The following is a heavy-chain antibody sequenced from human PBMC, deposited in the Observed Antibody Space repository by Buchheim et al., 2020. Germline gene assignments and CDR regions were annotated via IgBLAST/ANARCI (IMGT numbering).Heavy chain of an antibody. CDR1: GGSVSSGNYY. D-gene: IGHD4-11*01. CDR2: IYYSGST. V-gene: IGHV4-61*01. CDR3: ARTSIQYHFDS. Sequence: QVQLQESGPGLVKPSETLSVTCTVSGGSVSSGNYYWSWIRQPPGKGLEWIGYIYYSGSTNYSPSLKSQVTISVDTSKDQFSLKLSSVTAADTAVYYCARTSIQYHFDSWGQGTL. J-gene: IGHJ4*02.